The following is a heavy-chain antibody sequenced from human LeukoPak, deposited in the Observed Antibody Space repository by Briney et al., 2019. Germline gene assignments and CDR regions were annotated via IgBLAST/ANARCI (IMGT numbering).Heavy chain of an antibody. D-gene: IGHD6-25*01. CDR1: GGSISSYY. CDR2: IYYSGST. Sequence: SETLSLTCTVSGGSISSYYWSWIRQPPGKGLEWIGYIYYSGSTNYNPSLKSRVTISVDTSKNQFSLKLSSVTAADTAVYYCAREYSSAGRWVYWGQGTLVTVSS. V-gene: IGHV4-59*01. CDR3: AREYSSAGRWVY. J-gene: IGHJ4*02.